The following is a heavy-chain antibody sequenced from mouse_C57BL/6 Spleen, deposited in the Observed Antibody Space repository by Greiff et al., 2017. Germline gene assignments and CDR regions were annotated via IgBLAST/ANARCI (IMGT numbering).Heavy chain of an antibody. V-gene: IGHV1-69*01. CDR1: GYTFTSYW. J-gene: IGHJ2*01. Sequence: QVQLQQPGAELVMPGASVKLSCKASGYTFTSYWMHWVKQRPGQGLEWIGEIDPSDSYTNYNQKFKGKSTLAVDKSSSTAYMQLSSLTSEDSAVYCWAGGPFGRDYWGQGTTLTVSS. CDR3: AGGPFGRDY. D-gene: IGHD1-1*01. CDR2: IDPSDSYT.